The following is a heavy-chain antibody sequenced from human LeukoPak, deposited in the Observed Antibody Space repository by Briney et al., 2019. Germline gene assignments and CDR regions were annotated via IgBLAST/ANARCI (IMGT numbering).Heavy chain of an antibody. CDR1: GGSISSYY. J-gene: IGHJ5*02. CDR2: IYYSGST. Sequence: SETLSLTCTVSGGSISSYYWSWIRQPPGKGLEWIGYIYYSGSTSHTPSLKSRVTISVDTSENQFSLKLSSVTAADTAVYYCAREDACSSTSCYTNNWFDPWGQGILVTVSS. V-gene: IGHV4-59*01. D-gene: IGHD2-2*01. CDR3: AREDACSSTSCYTNNWFDP.